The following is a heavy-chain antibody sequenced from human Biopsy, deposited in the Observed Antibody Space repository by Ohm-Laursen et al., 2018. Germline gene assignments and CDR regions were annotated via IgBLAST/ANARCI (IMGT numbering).Heavy chain of an antibody. Sequence: SVKVSCKAPGGTFSNYGVNWVRQAPGQGLEWLGGNIPILGTGNYAQKFQDRVTVAADTSTSTATMELRSLRSDDTAVYYCATKLTGYFDLWGRGTLVTVSS. D-gene: IGHD3-9*01. V-gene: IGHV1-69*06. CDR1: GGTFSNYG. CDR3: ATKLTGYFDL. CDR2: NIPILGTG. J-gene: IGHJ2*01.